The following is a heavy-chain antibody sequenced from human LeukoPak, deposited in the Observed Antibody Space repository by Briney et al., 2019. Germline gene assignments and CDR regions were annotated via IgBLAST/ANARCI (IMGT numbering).Heavy chain of an antibody. CDR1: GGSIRSGDFY. D-gene: IGHD2-21*02. Sequence: SQTLSLTCTVSGGSIRSGDFYWSWIRQHPGKGLEWIGYIYYSGSTYYNPSLKSRVTISVDTSKNQFSLKLSSVTAADTAVYYCARGAYCGGDCYSSEYFQHWGQGTLVTVSS. CDR3: ARGAYCGGDCYSSEYFQH. J-gene: IGHJ1*01. CDR2: IYYSGST. V-gene: IGHV4-31*03.